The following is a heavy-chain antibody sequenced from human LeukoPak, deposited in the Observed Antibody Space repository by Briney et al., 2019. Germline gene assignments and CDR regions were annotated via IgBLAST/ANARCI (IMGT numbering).Heavy chain of an antibody. CDR3: ARDPPAVHFDY. J-gene: IGHJ4*02. D-gene: IGHD2-2*01. Sequence: PGGSLRLSCAASGFTFSSYGMHWVRQAPGKGLEWVAVIWYDGSNKYYADSVKGRFTISRDNSKNTLYPQMNSLRAEDTAVYYCARDPPAVHFDYWGQGTLVTVSS. CDR1: GFTFSSYG. CDR2: IWYDGSNK. V-gene: IGHV3-33*01.